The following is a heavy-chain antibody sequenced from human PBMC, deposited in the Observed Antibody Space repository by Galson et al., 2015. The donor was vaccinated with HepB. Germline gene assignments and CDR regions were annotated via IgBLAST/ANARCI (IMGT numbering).Heavy chain of an antibody. CDR2: INAGNGNT. CDR1: GYTFTSYA. J-gene: IGHJ5*02. CDR3: ARDRTRPDSSGYYYPNWFDP. V-gene: IGHV1-3*01. D-gene: IGHD3-22*01. Sequence: SVKVSCKASGYTFTSYAMHWVRQAPGQRLEWMGWINAGNGNTKYSQKFQGRVTITRDTSASTAYMELSSLRSEDTAVYYCARDRTRPDSSGYYYPNWFDPWGQGTLVTVSS.